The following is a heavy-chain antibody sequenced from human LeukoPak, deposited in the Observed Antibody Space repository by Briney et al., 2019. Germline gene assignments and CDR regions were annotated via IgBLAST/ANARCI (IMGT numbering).Heavy chain of an antibody. CDR1: GGSISSYY. CDR3: ARDYDSSGYYTG. Sequence: SETLSLTCTVSGGSISSYYWGWIRQPPGKGLEWIGSIYYSGSTYCNPSLKSRVTISVDTSKNQFSLKLSSVTAADTAVYYCARDYDSSGYYTGWGQGTLVTVSS. J-gene: IGHJ4*02. D-gene: IGHD3-22*01. CDR2: IYYSGST. V-gene: IGHV4-39*07.